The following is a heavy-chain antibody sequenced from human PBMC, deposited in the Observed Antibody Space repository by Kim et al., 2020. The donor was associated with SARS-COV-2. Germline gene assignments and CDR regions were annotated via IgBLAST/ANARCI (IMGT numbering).Heavy chain of an antibody. CDR2: INPNSGGT. Sequence: ASVKVSCKASGYTFTGYYMHWVRQAPGQGLEWMGRINPNSGGTNYAQKFQGRVTMTRDTSISTAYMELSRLRSDDTAVYYCARDLPLDPYYDSSGYYDYWGQGTLVTVSS. V-gene: IGHV1-2*06. J-gene: IGHJ4*02. CDR3: ARDLPLDPYYDSSGYYDY. D-gene: IGHD3-22*01. CDR1: GYTFTGYY.